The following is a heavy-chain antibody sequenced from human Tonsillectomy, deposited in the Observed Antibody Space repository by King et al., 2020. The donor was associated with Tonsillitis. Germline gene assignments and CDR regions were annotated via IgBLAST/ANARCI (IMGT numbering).Heavy chain of an antibody. Sequence: VQLQESGTGLVKPSETLSLTCTVSGGSISSYYWSWLRQPPGKGLEWIGYIYYSGSTNYNPSLKSRVTISVDTSKHQFSLKLSSVTAADTAVYYCARTGYSSSWYRGTFDYWGQGALVTASS. CDR1: GGSISSYY. CDR2: IYYSGST. CDR3: ARTGYSSSWYRGTFDY. D-gene: IGHD6-13*01. J-gene: IGHJ4*02. V-gene: IGHV4-59*08.